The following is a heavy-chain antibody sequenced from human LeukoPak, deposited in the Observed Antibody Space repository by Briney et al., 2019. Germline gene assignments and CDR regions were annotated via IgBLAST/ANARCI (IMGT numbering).Heavy chain of an antibody. J-gene: IGHJ3*02. Sequence: GGSLRLSCAASGFTFSSYAMHWVRQAPGKGLEWVAVISYDGSNKYYADSVKGRFIISRDNSKNTLYLQMNSLRAEDTAVYYCARDEGYDNPGAFDIWGQGTMVTVSS. CDR2: ISYDGSNK. CDR1: GFTFSSYA. CDR3: ARDEGYDNPGAFDI. V-gene: IGHV3-30*04. D-gene: IGHD3-22*01.